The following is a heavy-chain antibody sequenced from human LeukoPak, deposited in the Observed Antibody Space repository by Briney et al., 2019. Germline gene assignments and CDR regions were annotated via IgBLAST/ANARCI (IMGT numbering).Heavy chain of an antibody. J-gene: IGHJ4*02. CDR2: ISSSSSYI. CDR1: GFTFSSYS. Sequence: GGSLRLSCAASGFTFSSYSMNWVRQAPGKGLEWVPSISSSSSYIYYADSVKGRFTISRDNAKNSLYLQMNSLRAEDTAVYYCARDTRMYYYDSSGYYYDYWGQGTLVTVSS. CDR3: ARDTRMYYYDSSGYYYDY. D-gene: IGHD3-22*01. V-gene: IGHV3-21*01.